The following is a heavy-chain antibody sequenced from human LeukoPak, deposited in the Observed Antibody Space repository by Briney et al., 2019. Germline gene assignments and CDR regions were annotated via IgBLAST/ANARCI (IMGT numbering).Heavy chain of an antibody. Sequence: GESLKISCKGSGYSFTSYWIGWVRQMPGKGLEWMGIIYPGYSDARYSPSFQGQVTISADKSISTAYLQWSSLQASDTAMYYCARHTGIWYADYWGQGTLVTVSS. CDR2: IYPGYSDA. V-gene: IGHV5-51*01. CDR1: GYSFTSYW. D-gene: IGHD6-13*01. CDR3: ARHTGIWYADY. J-gene: IGHJ4*02.